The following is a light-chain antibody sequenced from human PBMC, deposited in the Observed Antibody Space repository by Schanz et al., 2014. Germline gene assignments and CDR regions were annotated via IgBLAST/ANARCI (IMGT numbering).Light chain of an antibody. CDR2: DVG. CDR3: ISYTSSRTKGV. CDR1: TSDVGANNY. V-gene: IGLV2-14*01. J-gene: IGLJ3*02. Sequence: QSALTQPASVSGSPGQSITISCTGTTSDVGANNYVSWYQQHPGKAPKLIMYDVGNRPSGVSDRFSASKSGNTASLTISGLQPEDEADYYCISYTSSRTKGVFGGGTKLTVL.